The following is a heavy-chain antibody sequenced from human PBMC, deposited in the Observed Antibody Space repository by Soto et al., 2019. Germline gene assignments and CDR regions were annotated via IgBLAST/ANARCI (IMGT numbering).Heavy chain of an antibody. CDR1: GDSINNSY. CDR2: IFYTGTT. V-gene: IGHV4-59*01. CDR3: AKYRRTEAEGFTLDY. D-gene: IGHD6-13*01. J-gene: IGHJ4*02. Sequence: SETLSLTCAVSGDSINNSYWSWIRQPPGKRLEWIGYIFYTGTTTYNPSLESRVTMSVDTSKNQFSLKLNSVDAADTAVYYCAKYRRTEAEGFTLDYWGRGILVTVSS.